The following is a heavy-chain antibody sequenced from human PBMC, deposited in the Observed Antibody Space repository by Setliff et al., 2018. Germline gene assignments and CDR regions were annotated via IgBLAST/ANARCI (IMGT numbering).Heavy chain of an antibody. V-gene: IGHV3-21*04. Sequence: PSETLSLSCAASGFTFSTYTMNWIRQAPGKGLEWVSSISRDSLHIYYADSVKGRFTISRDNAQNSLYLQMNSLRVEDTAVYYCARSRTIAVKGGVFAVWGRGTLVTVSS. D-gene: IGHD6-19*01. CDR1: GFTFSTYT. CDR2: ISRDSLHI. J-gene: IGHJ2*01. CDR3: ARSRTIAVKGGVFAV.